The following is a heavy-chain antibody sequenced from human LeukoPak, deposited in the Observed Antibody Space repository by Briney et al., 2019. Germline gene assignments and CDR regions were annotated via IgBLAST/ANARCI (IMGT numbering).Heavy chain of an antibody. Sequence: SETLSLTCTVSGGSVSSGSYYWSWIWQPPGKGLEWIGYIYYSGSTNYNPSLKSRVTISVDTSKNQFSLKLSSVTAADTAVYYCARVGSSSWHYYFDYWGQGTLVTVSS. CDR2: IYYSGST. CDR1: GGSVSSGSYY. CDR3: ARVGSSSWHYYFDY. V-gene: IGHV4-61*01. D-gene: IGHD6-13*01. J-gene: IGHJ4*02.